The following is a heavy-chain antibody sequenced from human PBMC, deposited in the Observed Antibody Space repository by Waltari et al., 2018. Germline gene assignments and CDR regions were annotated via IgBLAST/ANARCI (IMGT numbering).Heavy chain of an antibody. CDR1: GFTFSRYA. D-gene: IGHD6-13*01. J-gene: IGHJ1*01. V-gene: IGHV3-23*01. CDR3: AKDGRVAAAGSRAEYFHH. Sequence: EVQLLESGGGLVQPGGSMRLSCSASGFTFSRYAMRWVRQAPGKGLEWVSGISGSGGSTYYADSVKGRFTISRDNSKNTLYLQMNSLRAEDTAVYYCAKDGRVAAAGSRAEYFHHWGQGTLVTVSS. CDR2: ISGSGGST.